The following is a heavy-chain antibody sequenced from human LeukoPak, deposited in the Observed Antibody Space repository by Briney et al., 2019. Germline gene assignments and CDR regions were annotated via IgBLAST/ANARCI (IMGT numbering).Heavy chain of an antibody. D-gene: IGHD1-26*01. CDR1: GFTFSSYS. J-gene: IGHJ3*02. CDR3: ARDAELPLLLDAFDI. CDR2: ISSSSSTI. Sequence: GGSLRLSCAASGFTFSSYSMNWVRQAPGKGLEWVSYISSSSSTIYYADSVKGRFTISRDNAKNSLYLQMNSLRAEDTAVYYCARDAELPLLLDAFDIWGQGTMVTVSS. V-gene: IGHV3-48*01.